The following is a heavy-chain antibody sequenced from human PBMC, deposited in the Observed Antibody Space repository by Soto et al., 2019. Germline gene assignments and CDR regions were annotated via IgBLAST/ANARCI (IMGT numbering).Heavy chain of an antibody. CDR1: GFTFRSYS. J-gene: IGHJ4*02. D-gene: IGHD3-22*01. Sequence: EVQLVESGGGLVQPGGSLRLSCAASGFTFRSYSMNWVRQAPGKGLEWVSYISISSSIIYYADSVKGRFTISRDNAKNSLYLQMNSLRAEVTAVYYCARDPSGYYPDYWGQGTLVTVSS. V-gene: IGHV3-48*01. CDR3: ARDPSGYYPDY. CDR2: ISISSSII.